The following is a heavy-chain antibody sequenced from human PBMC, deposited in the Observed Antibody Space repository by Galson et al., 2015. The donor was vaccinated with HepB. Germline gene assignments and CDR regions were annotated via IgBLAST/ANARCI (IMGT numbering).Heavy chain of an antibody. V-gene: IGHV3-7*01. D-gene: IGHD2-15*01. CDR2: IKXXXXXT. J-gene: IGHJ4*02. CDR3: XRDIPQIVYLDY. Sequence: SLRLSCAVSGFTFXXXXXSWXXXXPXXGLXXXANIKXXXXXTYXXDSVNARFTISRDNAKNSLFLQINSLRAEDTAVYYXXRDIPQIVYLDYWGQGTLATVSS. CDR1: GFTFXXXX.